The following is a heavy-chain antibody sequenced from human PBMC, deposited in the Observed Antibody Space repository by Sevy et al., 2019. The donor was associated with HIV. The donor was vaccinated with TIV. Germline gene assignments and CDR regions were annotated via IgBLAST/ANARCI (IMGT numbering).Heavy chain of an antibody. CDR1: GFTFSSYW. CDR3: ARDHAAWDL. V-gene: IGHV3-7*01. J-gene: IGHJ4*03. CDR2: IKDDGSEE. D-gene: IGHD1-26*01. Sequence: GGSLSLSCVASGFTFSSYWMSWVRQAPGMGLEWVANIKDDGSEEYYVDSVKGRFTISRDNAKKSLYLQMSSLRAEDTAVYYCARDHAAWDLWGHGTLVTVSS.